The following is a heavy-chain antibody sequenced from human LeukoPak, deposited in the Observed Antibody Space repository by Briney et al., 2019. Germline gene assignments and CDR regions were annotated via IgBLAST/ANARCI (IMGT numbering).Heavy chain of an antibody. CDR1: GGTFSSYA. V-gene: IGHV1-69*04. CDR2: IIPILGIA. Sequence: GSSVKVSCKASGGTFSSYAISWVRQAPGQGLEWMGRIIPILGIANYAQKFQGRVTITADKSTSTAYMELSSLRSEDTAVYYCARAAARYYDILTGYSENYYYYGMDVWGQGTTVTVSS. D-gene: IGHD3-9*01. CDR3: ARAAARYYDILTGYSENYYYYGMDV. J-gene: IGHJ6*02.